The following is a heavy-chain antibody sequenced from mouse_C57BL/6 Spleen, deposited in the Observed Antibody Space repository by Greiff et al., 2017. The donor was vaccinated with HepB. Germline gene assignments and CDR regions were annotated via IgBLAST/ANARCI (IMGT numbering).Heavy chain of an antibody. J-gene: IGHJ4*01. Sequence: QVQLKQPGAELVMPGASVKLSCKASGYTFTSYWMHWVKQRPGQGLEWIGEIDPSDSYTNYNQKFKGKSTLTVDKSSSTAYMQLSSLTSEDSAVYYCARGYDGYPYAMDYWGQGTSVTVSS. CDR2: IDPSDSYT. CDR3: ARGYDGYPYAMDY. CDR1: GYTFTSYW. V-gene: IGHV1-69*01. D-gene: IGHD2-3*01.